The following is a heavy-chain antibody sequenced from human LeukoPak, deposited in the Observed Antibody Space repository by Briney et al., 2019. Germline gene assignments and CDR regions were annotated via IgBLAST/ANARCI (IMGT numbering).Heavy chain of an antibody. J-gene: IGHJ4*02. V-gene: IGHV3-23*01. CDR3: AKAPEYLLLWFGELLYLDY. CDR1: GFTFSSYA. D-gene: IGHD3-10*01. Sequence: GGSLRLSCAASGFTFSSYAMSWVRQAPGKGLEWVSAISGSGGSTYYADSVKGRFTISRDNSKNTLCLQMNSLRAEDTSVYYCAKAPEYLLLWFGELLYLDYWGQGTLVTVSS. CDR2: ISGSGGST.